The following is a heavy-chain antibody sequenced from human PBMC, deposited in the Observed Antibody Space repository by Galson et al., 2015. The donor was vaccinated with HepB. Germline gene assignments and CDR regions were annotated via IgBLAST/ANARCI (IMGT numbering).Heavy chain of an antibody. CDR2: ISGSGGST. CDR3: AKDQGRSSSWSDDYFDY. V-gene: IGHV3-23*01. J-gene: IGHJ4*02. Sequence: SLRLSCAASGFTFSSYAMSWVRQAPGKGLEGVSAISGSGGSTYYADSVKGRFTISRDNSKNTLYLQMNSLRAEDTAVYYCAKDQGRSSSWSDDYFDYWGQGTLVTVSS. CDR1: GFTFSSYA. D-gene: IGHD6-13*01.